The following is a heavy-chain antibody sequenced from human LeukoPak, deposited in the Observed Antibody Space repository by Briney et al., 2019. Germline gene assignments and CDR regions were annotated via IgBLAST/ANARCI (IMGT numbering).Heavy chain of an antibody. CDR2: ISAYNGNT. CDR1: GYTSTSYG. Sequence: ASVKVSCKASGYTSTSYGISWVRQAPGQGLEWMGWISAYNGNTNYAQKLQGRVTMTTDTSTSTAYMELRSLRSDDTAVYYCARVYDILTGYYRRTLDYWGQGTLVTVSS. D-gene: IGHD3-9*01. CDR3: ARVYDILTGYYRRTLDY. V-gene: IGHV1-18*01. J-gene: IGHJ4*02.